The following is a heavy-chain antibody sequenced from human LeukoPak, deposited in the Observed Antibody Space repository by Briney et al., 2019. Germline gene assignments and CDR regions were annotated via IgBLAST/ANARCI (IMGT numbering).Heavy chain of an antibody. CDR3: ARPLQRGYGSGSYYY. CDR2: INHSGST. Sequence: SETLSLTCTVYGNSISSGDYYWSWIRQPPGKGLEWIGEINHSGSTNYNPSLKSRVTISVDTSKNQFSLKLSSVTAADTAVYYCARPLQRGYGSGSYYYWGQGTLVTVSS. V-gene: IGHV4-34*01. CDR1: GNSISSGDYY. J-gene: IGHJ4*02. D-gene: IGHD3-10*01.